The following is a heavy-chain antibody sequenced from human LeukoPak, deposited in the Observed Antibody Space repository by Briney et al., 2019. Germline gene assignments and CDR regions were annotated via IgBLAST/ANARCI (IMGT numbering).Heavy chain of an antibody. D-gene: IGHD3-10*01. CDR3: VWGYYDSGSYSFDV. V-gene: IGHV3-53*01. CDR1: GFTVSSNY. J-gene: IGHJ3*01. CDR2: IYNDGSI. Sequence: GGSLRLSCAASGFTVSSNYMSCVREAPGERPEWVSVIYNDGSINYADSVKGRFPISRDTSKNTLYLQMNSLRAEDTAVYYCVWGYYDSGSYSFDVWSHGTMVTVSS.